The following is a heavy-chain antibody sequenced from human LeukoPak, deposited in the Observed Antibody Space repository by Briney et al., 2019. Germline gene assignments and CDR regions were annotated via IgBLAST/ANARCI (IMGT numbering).Heavy chain of an antibody. Sequence: PSETLSLTCTVSGGSISSSSYYWGWIRQPPGKGLEWIGSIYYSGSTYYNPSLESRVTISVDTSKNQFSLKLSSVTAADTAVYYCARNHYYYDSSGYPIGNWFDPWGQGTLVTVSS. CDR3: ARNHYYYDSSGYPIGNWFDP. V-gene: IGHV4-39*01. J-gene: IGHJ5*02. CDR2: IYYSGST. CDR1: GGSISSSSYY. D-gene: IGHD3-22*01.